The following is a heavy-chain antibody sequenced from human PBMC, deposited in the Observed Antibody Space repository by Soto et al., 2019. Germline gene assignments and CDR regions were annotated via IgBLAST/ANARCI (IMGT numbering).Heavy chain of an antibody. Sequence: SETLSFTCTVSGGSISSYYWSWIRQPPGKGLEWIGYIYYSGSTNYNPSLKSRVTISVDTSKNQFSLKLSSVTAADTAVYYCARDGRYCSGGSCYRRPAFDIWGQGTMVTVSS. V-gene: IGHV4-59*01. CDR1: GGSISSYY. CDR2: IYYSGST. J-gene: IGHJ3*02. CDR3: ARDGRYCSGGSCYRRPAFDI. D-gene: IGHD2-15*01.